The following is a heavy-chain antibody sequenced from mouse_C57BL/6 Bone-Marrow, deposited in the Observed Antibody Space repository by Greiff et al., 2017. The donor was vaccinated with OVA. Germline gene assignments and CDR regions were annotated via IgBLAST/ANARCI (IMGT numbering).Heavy chain of an antibody. Sequence: EVMLVESGGGLVKPGGSLKLSCAASGFTFSDYGMHWVRQAPEKGLEWVAYISSGSSTIYYADTVKGRFTISRDNAKNTLFLQMTSLRSEDTAMYYCARSGGSRVYFDYWGQGTTLTVSS. CDR1: GFTFSDYG. V-gene: IGHV5-17*01. D-gene: IGHD1-1*01. CDR2: ISSGSSTI. CDR3: ARSGGSRVYFDY. J-gene: IGHJ2*01.